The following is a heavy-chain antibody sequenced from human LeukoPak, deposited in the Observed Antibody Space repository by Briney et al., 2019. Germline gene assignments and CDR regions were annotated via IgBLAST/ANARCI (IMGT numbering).Heavy chain of an antibody. CDR2: INPNSGGT. D-gene: IGHD3-3*01. Sequence: ASVKVSCKASGYTFTCYYMHWVRQAPGQGLEWMGWINPNSGGTNYAQKFQGRVTMTRDTSISTAYMELSRLRSDDTAVYYCARDGGIFGVVTSFDPWGQGTLVTVSS. CDR1: GYTFTCYY. J-gene: IGHJ5*02. CDR3: ARDGGIFGVVTSFDP. V-gene: IGHV1-2*02.